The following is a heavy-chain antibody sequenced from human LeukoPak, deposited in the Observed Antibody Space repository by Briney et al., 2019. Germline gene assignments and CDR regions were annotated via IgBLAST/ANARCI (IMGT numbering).Heavy chain of an antibody. CDR2: IYYSGST. D-gene: IGHD2-15*01. V-gene: IGHV4-59*01. CDR3: ARAFGCYPGICGFDI. J-gene: IGHJ3*02. CDR1: GGSISSYY. Sequence: PSETLSLTCTVSGGSISSYYWSWIRQPPGKGLEWIGYIYYSGSTNYNPSLKSRVTISVDTSKNQFSLKLSSVTAADTAMYYCARAFGCYPGICGFDIWGQGTMVTVSS.